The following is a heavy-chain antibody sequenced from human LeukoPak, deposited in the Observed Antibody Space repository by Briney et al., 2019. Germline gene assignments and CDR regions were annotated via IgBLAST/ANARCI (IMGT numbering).Heavy chain of an antibody. V-gene: IGHV3-48*03. CDR1: GFTFSSYE. CDR3: AREGTAMVSFDY. Sequence: PGGSLRLSCAASGFTFSSYEMNWVRQAPGKGLEWVSYISSGGNTIYYADSVTGRFTISRDNAKNSLYLQMNSLRAEDTAVYYCAREGTAMVSFDYWGQGTLVTVSS. D-gene: IGHD5-18*01. J-gene: IGHJ4*02. CDR2: ISSGGNTI.